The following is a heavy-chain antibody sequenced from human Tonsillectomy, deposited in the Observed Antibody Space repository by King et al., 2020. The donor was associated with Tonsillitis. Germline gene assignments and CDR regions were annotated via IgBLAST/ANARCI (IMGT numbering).Heavy chain of an antibody. CDR2: IRFDGSNK. Sequence: VQLVESGGGLVQPGGSLRLSCAASGFTFSSYGMHWVRQAPGKGLEWVAFIRFDGSNKYYADSVKGRFTISRDNSNNTLYLQMNSLRTEDTAVYYCAKGAAARRGDYLDYWAQGTLVSVSS. CDR3: AKGAAARRGDYLDY. V-gene: IGHV3-30*02. J-gene: IGHJ4*02. D-gene: IGHD6-13*01. CDR1: GFTFSSYG.